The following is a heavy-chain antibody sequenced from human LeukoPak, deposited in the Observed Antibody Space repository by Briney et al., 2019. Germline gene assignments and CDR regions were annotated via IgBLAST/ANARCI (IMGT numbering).Heavy chain of an antibody. CDR1: GGSISSGNYY. CDR3: ARHEYYYGSGAYLYYGMDV. J-gene: IGHJ6*02. CDR2: IYRGGNT. Sequence: SQTLSLTCTVSGGSISSGNYYWSWIRQPAGKGLEWIGRIYRGGNTNYNPSLKSRVTISVDTSQNQISLKLSTVTAADTAGYYCARHEYYYGSGAYLYYGMDVWGQGTTVTVSS. D-gene: IGHD3-10*01. V-gene: IGHV4-61*02.